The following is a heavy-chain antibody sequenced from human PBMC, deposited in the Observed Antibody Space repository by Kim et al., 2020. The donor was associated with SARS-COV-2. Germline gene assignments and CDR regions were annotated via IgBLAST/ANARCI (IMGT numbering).Heavy chain of an antibody. CDR3: ARDLDSYSGSWSLAF. CDR1: GFTFNSYS. D-gene: IGHD6-13*01. V-gene: IGHV3-48*01. Sequence: GGSLRLSCAASGFTFNSYSMDWVRQAPGKGLEWIAYIRNSGSPADYADSVKGRFTISRDNVKNLLFLQMDSLRAEDTGVYYCARDLDSYSGSWSLAFWGR. CDR2: IRNSGSPA. J-gene: IGHJ2*01.